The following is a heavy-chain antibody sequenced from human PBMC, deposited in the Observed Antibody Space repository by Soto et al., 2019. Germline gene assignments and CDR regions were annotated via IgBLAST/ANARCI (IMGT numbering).Heavy chain of an antibody. Sequence: QVQLVQSGAEVKKPGSSVKVSCKASGGTFSSYAISWVRQAPGQGLEWMGGIIPIFGTANYAQKFQGRVTITADESTRTAYMELSSLRSEDTAVYYCATYYDYVWGIYRPDSRFDYWGQGTLVTVSS. V-gene: IGHV1-69*01. CDR1: GGTFSSYA. D-gene: IGHD3-16*02. CDR2: IIPIFGTA. CDR3: ATYYDYVWGIYRPDSRFDY. J-gene: IGHJ4*02.